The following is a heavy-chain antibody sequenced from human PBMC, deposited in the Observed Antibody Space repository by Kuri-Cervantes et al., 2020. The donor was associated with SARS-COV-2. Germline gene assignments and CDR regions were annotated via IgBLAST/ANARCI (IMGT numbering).Heavy chain of an antibody. CDR1: GFTFSSYA. V-gene: IGHV3-23*01. CDR2: ISGSGGST. J-gene: IGHJ5*02. CDR3: ARGGIRDIVVVVAATPVLDP. D-gene: IGHD2-15*01. Sequence: GGSLRLSCAASGFTFSSYAMSWVRQAPGKGLEWVSAISGSGGSTYYADSVKGRFTISRDNSKNTLYLQMNSLRAEDTAVYYCARGGIRDIVVVVAATPVLDPWGQGTLVTVSS.